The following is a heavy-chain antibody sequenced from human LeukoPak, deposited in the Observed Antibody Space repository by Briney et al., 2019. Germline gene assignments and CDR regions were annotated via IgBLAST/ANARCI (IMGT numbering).Heavy chain of an antibody. Sequence: ASVKVSCKASGYTFSDYYMHWVRQAPGQGLEWMGWINPNSGGTNYAQKFQGRVTVTRDTPISTAYMELTRVTSDDAAVYYCAREGDYSNSLDYWGQGTLLTVSS. V-gene: IGHV1-2*02. CDR2: INPNSGGT. CDR1: GYTFSDYY. CDR3: AREGDYSNSLDY. J-gene: IGHJ4*02. D-gene: IGHD6-6*01.